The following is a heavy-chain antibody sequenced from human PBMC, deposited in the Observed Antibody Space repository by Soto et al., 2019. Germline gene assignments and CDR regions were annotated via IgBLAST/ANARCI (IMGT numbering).Heavy chain of an antibody. CDR2: ISGSGGST. CDR1: AFTFSSYA. Sequence: EVQLLESGGGLVQPGGSLRLSCAVSAFTFSSYAMSWVRQAPGKGLEWVSAISGSGGSTYYADSVKGRFTISRDNSKNTLYLQMNSLRAEDTAVYYCPKSLGPLDAFDIWGQGTMVTVSS. D-gene: IGHD3-10*01. J-gene: IGHJ3*02. CDR3: PKSLGPLDAFDI. V-gene: IGHV3-23*01.